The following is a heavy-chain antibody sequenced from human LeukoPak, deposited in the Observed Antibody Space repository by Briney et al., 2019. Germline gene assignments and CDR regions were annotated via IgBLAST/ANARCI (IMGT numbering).Heavy chain of an antibody. CDR2: IIPIFGTA. D-gene: IGHD6-13*01. CDR3: ARDSGYSSSWYPKMAYYFDY. CDR1: GGTFSSYA. Sequence: ASVKVSCKASGGTFSSYAISWVRQAPGQGLEWMGRIIPIFGTANYAQKFQGRVTVTTDESTSTAYMELSSLRSEDTAVYYCARDSGYSSSWYPKMAYYFDYWGQGTLVTVSS. V-gene: IGHV1-69*05. J-gene: IGHJ4*02.